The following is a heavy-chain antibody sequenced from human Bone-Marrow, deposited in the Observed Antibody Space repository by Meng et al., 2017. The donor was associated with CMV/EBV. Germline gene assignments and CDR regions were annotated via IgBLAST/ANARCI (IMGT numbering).Heavy chain of an antibody. Sequence: GESLKISCAASGFTVSSNYMSWVRQAPGKGLEWVSVIYSGGSTYYADSVKGRFTISRDNSKNTLYLQMNSLRAEDTAVYYCARGRARALFTSDYYYYGMDVWGQGTTVTVSS. CDR3: ARGRARALFTSDYYYYGMDV. CDR2: IYSGGST. J-gene: IGHJ6*02. CDR1: GFTVSSNY. D-gene: IGHD2-2*01. V-gene: IGHV3-66*02.